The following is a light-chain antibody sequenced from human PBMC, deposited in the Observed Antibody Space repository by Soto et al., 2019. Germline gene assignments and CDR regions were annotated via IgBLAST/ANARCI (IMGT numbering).Light chain of an antibody. V-gene: IGLV3-25*03. CDR2: KDN. Sequence: SYELTQPPSVSVSPGQTATITCSGDSLPKQYVYWYQQKPGQAPILIIYKDNGRPSGIPERFSGSNSGTIVTLTISGVLAEDEADYYCQSTDSSGFYVVFGGGTQLTVL. J-gene: IGLJ7*01. CDR1: SLPKQY. CDR3: QSTDSSGFYVV.